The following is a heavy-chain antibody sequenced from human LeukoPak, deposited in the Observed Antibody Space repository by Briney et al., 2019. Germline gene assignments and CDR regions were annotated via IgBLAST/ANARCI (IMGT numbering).Heavy chain of an antibody. D-gene: IGHD1-26*01. CDR2: IYSYGNT. CDR1: GFTVSNNR. Sequence: GGSLRLSCAASGFTVSNNRLSWVRQAPGMGLEWVSTIYSYGNTYYPDSVKGRFTISRDGSKNTLYLQLNSLRTEDAAIYYCVREREGSNSEHWGQGTLVTVSS. CDR3: VREREGSNSEH. J-gene: IGHJ1*01. V-gene: IGHV3-53*01.